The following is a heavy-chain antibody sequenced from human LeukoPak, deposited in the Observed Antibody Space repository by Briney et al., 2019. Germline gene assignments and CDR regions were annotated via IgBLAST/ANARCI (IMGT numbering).Heavy chain of an antibody. J-gene: IGHJ5*02. D-gene: IGHD7-27*01. V-gene: IGHV4-59*01. Sequence: SETLSLTCTVSGGSISSYYWSWIRQPPGKGLEWIGYIYYSGGTNYNPSLKSRVTISVDTSKNQFSLKLSSVTAADTAVYYCARQELGINQNWFDPWGQGTLVTVSS. CDR3: ARQELGINQNWFDP. CDR1: GGSISSYY. CDR2: IYYSGGT.